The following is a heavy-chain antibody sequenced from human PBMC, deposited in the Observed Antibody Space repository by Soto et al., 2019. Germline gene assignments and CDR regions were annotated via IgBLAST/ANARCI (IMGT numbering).Heavy chain of an antibody. CDR1: GYTFTSYG. V-gene: IGHV1-18*01. D-gene: IGHD3-22*01. J-gene: IGHJ4*02. Sequence: ASVKVSCKASGYTFTSYGISWVRQAPGQGLEWMGWISAYNGNTNYAQKLQGRVTMTTDTSTSTAYMELRSLRSDDTAVYYCARALHYDSSGYSDCWGQGTLVTVSS. CDR2: ISAYNGNT. CDR3: ARALHYDSSGYSDC.